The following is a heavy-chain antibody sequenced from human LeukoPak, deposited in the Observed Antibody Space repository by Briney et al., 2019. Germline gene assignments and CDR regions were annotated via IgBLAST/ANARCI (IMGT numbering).Heavy chain of an antibody. V-gene: IGHV3-64*04. D-gene: IGHD5-12*01. CDR2: ISSNGGST. CDR3: ARDETPTNGYDSYDF. CDR1: GFTFSSYA. J-gene: IGHJ4*02. Sequence: GGSLRLSCSASGFTFSSYAMHWVRQAPGKGLEYVSAISSNGGSTYYADSVKGRFTISRDNAKNSLYLQMNSLRAEDTAVYYCARDETPTNGYDSYDFWGQGTLVTVST.